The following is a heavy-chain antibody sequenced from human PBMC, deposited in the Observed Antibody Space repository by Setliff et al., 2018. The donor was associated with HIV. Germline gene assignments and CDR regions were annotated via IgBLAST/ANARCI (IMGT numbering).Heavy chain of an antibody. J-gene: IGHJ6*02. Sequence: SETLSLTCTVSGGSISSYYWSWIRQPPGKGLEWIGYIYYSGSTNYNPSLKSRVTISVDTSKNQFSLKLSSVTAADTAVYYCARDSPGPQYYYYGMDVWGQGPTVTVSS. CDR3: ARDSPGPQYYYYGMDV. CDR2: IYYSGST. CDR1: GGSISSYY. V-gene: IGHV4-59*01.